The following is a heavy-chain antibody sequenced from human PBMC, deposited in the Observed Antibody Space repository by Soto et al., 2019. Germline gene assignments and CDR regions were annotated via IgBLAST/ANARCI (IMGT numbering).Heavy chain of an antibody. CDR2: IWYDGSNK. J-gene: IGHJ4*02. V-gene: IGHV3-33*01. D-gene: IGHD2-15*01. CDR3: ARDQRGYCSGGSCAPFDY. Sequence: ESGGGVVQPGRSLRLSCAVSGFTFSSYGMHWVRQAPGKGLEWVAVIWYDGSNKYYVDSVKGRFTISRDNSKNTLHLQMNSLRAEDTAVYYCARDQRGYCSGGSCAPFDYWGQGTLVTVSS. CDR1: GFTFSSYG.